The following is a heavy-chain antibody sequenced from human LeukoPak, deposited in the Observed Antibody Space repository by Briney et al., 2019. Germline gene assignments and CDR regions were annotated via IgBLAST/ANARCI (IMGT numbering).Heavy chain of an antibody. D-gene: IGHD2-21*02. CDR1: GGSIISSRYY. Sequence: PSETLSLTCTVSGGSIISSRYYWGWIRQPPGKGLGWIGTVFYSGNTYYNPSLESRVTISVDTSKNQFSLNLSSVTAADTALYCCARHVSSALRIVVVTSDWYFDLWGRGTLVTVSS. J-gene: IGHJ2*01. V-gene: IGHV4-39*01. CDR2: VFYSGNT. CDR3: ARHVSSALRIVVVTSDWYFDL.